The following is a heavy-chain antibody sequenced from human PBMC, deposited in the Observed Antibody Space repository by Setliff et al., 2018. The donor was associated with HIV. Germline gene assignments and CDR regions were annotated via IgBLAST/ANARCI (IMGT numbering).Heavy chain of an antibody. D-gene: IGHD2-21*02. Sequence: SVKVSCKASAYMFIDYYIHWVRQAPGQGPEWMGRIIPIFVTPNYAQKFQDRVTITADESTSTAYMELSSLRSEDTAVYYCARREHPGGGDCYLVGPFDIWGQGTVVTVSS. CDR1: AYMFIDYY. V-gene: IGHV1-69*13. CDR3: ARREHPGGGDCYLVGPFDI. J-gene: IGHJ3*02. CDR2: IIPIFVTP.